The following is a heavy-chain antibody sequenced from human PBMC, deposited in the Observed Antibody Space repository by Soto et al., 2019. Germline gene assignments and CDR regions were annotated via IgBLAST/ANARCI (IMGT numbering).Heavy chain of an antibody. J-gene: IGHJ3*02. Sequence: QVQLQESGPGLVQPSQTLSLTCSVSGGAISSEDYYWSWVRQPPGKGLEWIGYIYYRGSTYYNPTLRSRGNLSVDTSKNQISLHLTSVSAADTAVYFCARLFAYYDKEPGAFDIWGQGTVVTVSS. D-gene: IGHD3-22*01. CDR3: ARLFAYYDKEPGAFDI. V-gene: IGHV4-30-4*01. CDR2: IYYRGST. CDR1: GGAISSEDYY.